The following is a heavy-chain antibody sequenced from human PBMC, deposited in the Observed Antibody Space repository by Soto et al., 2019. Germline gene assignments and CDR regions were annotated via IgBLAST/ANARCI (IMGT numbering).Heavy chain of an antibody. V-gene: IGHV3-21*01. D-gene: IGHD5-18*01. CDR3: ARDQPGYSSGYGLGY. CDR2: ISSSSSYI. J-gene: IGHJ4*02. CDR1: GFTFSSYS. Sequence: EVQLVESGGGLVKPGGSLRLSCAASGFTFSSYSMNWVRQAPGKGLEWVSSISSSSSYIYYADSVNGRFTISRDNAKNSLYPQMNSLRTEDTAVYYCARDQPGYSSGYGLGYWGQGTLVTVSS.